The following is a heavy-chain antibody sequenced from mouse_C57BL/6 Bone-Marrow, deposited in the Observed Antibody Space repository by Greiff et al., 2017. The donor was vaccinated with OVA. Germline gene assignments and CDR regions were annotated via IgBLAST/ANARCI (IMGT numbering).Heavy chain of an antibody. CDR2: IWSGGST. CDR1: GFSLTSYG. V-gene: IGHV2-2*01. J-gene: IGHJ4*01. D-gene: IGHD1-1*01. CDR3: CSSWRNYAMDY. Sequence: QVQLQQSGPGLVQPSQSLSISCTVSGFSLTSYGVHWVRQSPGQGLEWLGVIWSGGSTDYNAAFISRLSNSKDNTKSQVFFKMNSLQADDTAIYYCCSSWRNYAMDYWGQGTSVTVSS.